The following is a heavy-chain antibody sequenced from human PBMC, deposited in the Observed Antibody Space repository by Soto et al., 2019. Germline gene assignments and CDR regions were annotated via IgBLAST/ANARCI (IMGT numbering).Heavy chain of an antibody. J-gene: IGHJ3*01. CDR3: VRFWSGIFVPRHRDAFDL. D-gene: IGHD3-3*01. CDR2: IYWDDDT. V-gene: IGHV2-5*02. CDR1: GFSLTTSGVG. Sequence: QITLKESGPPLVRPTQTLKLACSLSGFSLTTSGVGVGWIRQPPGKALEFLALIYWDDDTRYRPSLRTRLTIPKDTSQNQVVLTMTNVEPVDTATYYCVRFWSGIFVPRHRDAFDLWGQGTMVTVSS.